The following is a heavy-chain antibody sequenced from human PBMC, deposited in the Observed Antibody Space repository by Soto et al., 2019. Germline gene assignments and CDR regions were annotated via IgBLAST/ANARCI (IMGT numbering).Heavy chain of an antibody. J-gene: IGHJ4*02. CDR1: GYTFNTYN. CDR3: ARLYSGSRLDY. Sequence: QVQLVQSGAEMKKPGASVKVSCKASGYTFNTYNMYWVRQAPGQGLEWMGVINPSIGSANYAQKFQGRVIMTRDTSTSTVYMELSTLRSDDTAVYYCARLYSGSRLDYWGQGTLVTVSS. V-gene: IGHV1-46*02. CDR2: INPSIGSA. D-gene: IGHD1-26*01.